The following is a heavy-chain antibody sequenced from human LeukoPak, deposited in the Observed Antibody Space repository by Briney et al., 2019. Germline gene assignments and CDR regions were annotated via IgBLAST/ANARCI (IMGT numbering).Heavy chain of an antibody. J-gene: IGHJ6*02. CDR3: ARGGGLDV. Sequence: WGTLRLYCAASGFTFCSYWLNWARPGPGNGLEWVASINHNGNVNYYVDSVKGRFTISRDNAKNSLYLQMSNLRAEDTAVYFCARGGGLDVWGQGATVTVSS. CDR1: GFTFCSYW. V-gene: IGHV3-7*04. CDR2: INHNGNVN.